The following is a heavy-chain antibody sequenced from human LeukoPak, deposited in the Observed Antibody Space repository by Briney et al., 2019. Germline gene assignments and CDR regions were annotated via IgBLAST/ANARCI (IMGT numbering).Heavy chain of an antibody. CDR2: IYTSGST. V-gene: IGHV4-61*02. CDR1: GGSISSGSYY. CDR3: AGDVSGIGRGISANWFDP. D-gene: IGHD6-13*01. J-gene: IGHJ5*02. Sequence: PLETLSLTCTVSGGSISSGSYYWSWIRQPAGKGLEWIGRIYTSGSTNYNPSLKSRVTISVDTSKNQFSLKLSSVTAADTAVYYCAGDVSGIGRGISANWFDPWGQGTLVTVSS.